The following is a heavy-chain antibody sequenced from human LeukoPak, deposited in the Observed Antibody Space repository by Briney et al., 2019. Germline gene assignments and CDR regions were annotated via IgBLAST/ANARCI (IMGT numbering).Heavy chain of an antibody. CDR3: AELGITMIGGV. V-gene: IGHV3-23*01. Sequence: GGSLRLSCAASGFTFSSYAMSWVRQAPGKGLEWISGISGSGGSTYYADSVKGRFTISRDNAKNSLYLQMNSLRAEDTAVYYCAELGITMIGGVWGKGTTVTISS. D-gene: IGHD3-10*02. CDR1: GFTFSSYA. CDR2: ISGSGGST. J-gene: IGHJ6*04.